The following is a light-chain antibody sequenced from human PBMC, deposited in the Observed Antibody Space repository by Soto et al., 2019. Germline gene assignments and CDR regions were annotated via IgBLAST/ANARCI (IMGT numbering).Light chain of an antibody. Sequence: EILMTQSPATLSVSPGERATLSCGACQSVSRIYLAWYQQKPGQAPRLLIYGASSRATGIPDRFSGSGYGTDFTLTISSLETEDFAVYFCQQYTGPPTTFGQGTRLEIK. CDR2: GAS. V-gene: IGKV3-20*01. J-gene: IGKJ5*01. CDR1: QSVSRIY. CDR3: QQYTGPPTT.